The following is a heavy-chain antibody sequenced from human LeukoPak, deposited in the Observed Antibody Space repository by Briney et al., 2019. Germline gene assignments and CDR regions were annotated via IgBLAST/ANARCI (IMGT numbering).Heavy chain of an antibody. D-gene: IGHD6-19*01. CDR3: AMDTYSSATY. J-gene: IGHJ4*02. CDR2: INHSGST. V-gene: IGHV4-34*01. CDR1: GGSISSYY. Sequence: PSETLSLTCTVSGGSISSYYWSWIRQPPGKGLEWIGEINHSGSTNYNPSLKSRVTISVDTSKNQFSLKLSSVTAADTAVYYCAMDTYSSATYWGQGTLVTVSS.